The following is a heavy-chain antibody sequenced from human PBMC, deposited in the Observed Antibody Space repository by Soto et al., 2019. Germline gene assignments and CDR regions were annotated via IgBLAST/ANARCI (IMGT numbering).Heavy chain of an antibody. Sequence: VQLVQSGAEVKKPGASVKVSCKASGYTFTSYGISWVRQAPGQGLAWMGWISAYNGNTNYAQKLQGRVTMTTDTSTTTAYMELSSLRSDDTAVYYGERGDTAMVYYYYSGMDVCGQGTTVTASS. CDR1: GYTFTSYG. J-gene: IGHJ6*02. CDR3: ERGDTAMVYYYYSGMDV. CDR2: ISAYNGNT. D-gene: IGHD5-18*01. V-gene: IGHV1-18*04.